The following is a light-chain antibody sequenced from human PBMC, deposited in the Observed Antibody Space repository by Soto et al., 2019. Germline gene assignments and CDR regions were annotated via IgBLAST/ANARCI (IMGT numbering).Light chain of an antibody. Sequence: EIVLTQSPGTLSLSPGERATLSCRASQSVRNYLAWYQQKPGQAPRLLIYGASTRATGIPGRFSGSGYGTDFTLTISSLQSEDFAVYYCQQYNSWPLSFGGGTKVDIK. CDR2: GAS. CDR1: QSVRNY. CDR3: QQYNSWPLS. V-gene: IGKV3-15*01. J-gene: IGKJ4*01.